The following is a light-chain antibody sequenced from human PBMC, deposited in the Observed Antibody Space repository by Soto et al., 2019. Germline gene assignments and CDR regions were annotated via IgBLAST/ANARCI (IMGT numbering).Light chain of an antibody. CDR1: QSVSSSY. CDR3: QQSYSTPH. Sequence: EIVLTQPPGTLSLSPGERATLSCRASQSVSSSYLAWYQQKLGQAPRLLIYGASSRATGIPDRFSGSGSGTDFTLTISRLEPEDFATYYCQQSYSTPHFGQGTRLEIK. V-gene: IGKV3-20*01. J-gene: IGKJ5*01. CDR2: GAS.